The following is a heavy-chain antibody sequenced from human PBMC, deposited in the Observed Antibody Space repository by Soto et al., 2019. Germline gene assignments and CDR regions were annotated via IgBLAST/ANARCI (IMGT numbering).Heavy chain of an antibody. CDR2: INADGTST. V-gene: IGHV3-74*01. CDR1: GFTFGIYW. D-gene: IGHD1-26*01. CDR3: ASIPPSAVGAPYLYFDY. Sequence: PGGSLRLSCAASGFTFGIYWMHWVRQAPGKGLVWVSRINADGTSTAYADSVKGRFTISRDNAENTLYLQMNSLRAEDTAVYYCASIPPSAVGAPYLYFDYWGQGTLVTVSS. J-gene: IGHJ4*02.